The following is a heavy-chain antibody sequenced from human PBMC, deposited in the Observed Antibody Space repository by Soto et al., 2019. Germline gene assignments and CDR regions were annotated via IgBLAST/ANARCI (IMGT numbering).Heavy chain of an antibody. D-gene: IGHD1-26*01. J-gene: IGHJ4*02. CDR1: GFTFSSYA. Sequence: EVQVLESGGGLVQPGGSLRLSCAASGFTFSSYAMSWVRQAPGKGLEWVSTISASGSATYYADSVKGRFTISRDNSKNTLYLQMNSLRVEDTAVYYCASGSYSRDHFDHWGQGTLVTVSS. CDR2: ISASGSAT. CDR3: ASGSYSRDHFDH. V-gene: IGHV3-23*01.